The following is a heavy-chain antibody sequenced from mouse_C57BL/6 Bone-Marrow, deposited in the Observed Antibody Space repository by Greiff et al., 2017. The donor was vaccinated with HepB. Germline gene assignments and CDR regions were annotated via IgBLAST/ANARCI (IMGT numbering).Heavy chain of an antibody. V-gene: IGHV1-80*01. CDR1: GYAFSSYW. CDR3: AGGFYDYDDGFAY. CDR2: IYPGDGDT. D-gene: IGHD2-4*01. J-gene: IGHJ3*01. Sequence: VQLQQSGAELVKPGASVKISCKASGYAFSSYWMNWVKQRPGKGLEWIGQIYPGDGDTNYNGKFKGKATLTADKSSSTAYMQLSSLTSEDSAVYFCAGGFYDYDDGFAYWGQGTLVTVSA.